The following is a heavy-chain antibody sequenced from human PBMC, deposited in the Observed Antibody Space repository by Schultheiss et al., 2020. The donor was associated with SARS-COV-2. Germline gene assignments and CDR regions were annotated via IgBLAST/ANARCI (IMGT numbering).Heavy chain of an antibody. J-gene: IGHJ4*02. D-gene: IGHD6-13*01. CDR3: AKDTNKVGAAAAGDFDY. V-gene: IGHV3-21*04. CDR1: GFTFDDYA. Sequence: GGSLRLSCAASGFTFDDYAMHWVRQAPGKGLEWVSSISSSSSYIYYADSVKGRFTISRDNSKNTLYLQMNSLRAEDTAVYYCAKDTNKVGAAAAGDFDYWGQGTLVTVSS. CDR2: ISSSSSYI.